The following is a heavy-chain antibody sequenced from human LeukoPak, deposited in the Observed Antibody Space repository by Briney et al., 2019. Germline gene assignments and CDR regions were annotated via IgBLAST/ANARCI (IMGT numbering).Heavy chain of an antibody. J-gene: IGHJ4*02. CDR2: INEDGSKE. V-gene: IGHV3-7*01. Sequence: GGSLRLSCTASGFMIRDYWMNWVRQVPGKGLEWVANINEDGSKEDYVDPVRGRFTISRDNAKNSVYLQMNSLRDEDTALYYCASRESSMARSHWGQGTLVTVPS. CDR3: ASRESSMARSH. D-gene: IGHD3-10*01. CDR1: GFMIRDYW.